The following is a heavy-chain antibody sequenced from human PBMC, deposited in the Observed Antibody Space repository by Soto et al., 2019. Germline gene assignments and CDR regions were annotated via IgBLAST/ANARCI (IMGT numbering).Heavy chain of an antibody. CDR3: ARDTFQH. CDR1: GFTFSNYD. Sequence: VGSLRLSCTASGFTFSNYDIHWVRQAPGKGLEWVAVISYDGSNKYYADSVKGRFTISRDNSKNTLYLQMNSLRAEDTAVYYCARDTFQHWGQGTLVTVS. J-gene: IGHJ1*01. CDR2: ISYDGSNK. V-gene: IGHV3-30-3*01.